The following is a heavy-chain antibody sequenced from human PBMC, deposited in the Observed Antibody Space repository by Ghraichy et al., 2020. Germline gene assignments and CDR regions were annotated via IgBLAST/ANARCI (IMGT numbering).Heavy chain of an antibody. CDR1: GGSFSGYY. D-gene: IGHD3-3*01. Sequence: SETLSLTCAVYGGSFSGYYWSWIRQPPGKGLEWIGEINHSGSTNYNPSLKSRVTISVDTSKNQFSLKLSSVTAAATAVDYGATEKSRALRFFGGFDPWGQGTLVTVSS. CDR2: INHSGST. V-gene: IGHV4-34*01. CDR3: ATEKSRALRFFGGFDP. J-gene: IGHJ5*02.